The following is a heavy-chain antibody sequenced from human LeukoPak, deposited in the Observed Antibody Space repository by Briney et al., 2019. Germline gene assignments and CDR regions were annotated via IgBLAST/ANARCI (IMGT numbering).Heavy chain of an antibody. D-gene: IGHD3-10*01. V-gene: IGHV3-15*01. CDR1: GFTFSNTW. CDR2: IKSKTDGGTT. J-gene: IGHJ4*02. CDR3: IAALWSGELVDY. Sequence: GGSLRLSCAASGFTFSNTWMSWVRQAPGKGLEWVGRIKSKTDGGTTDYAAPVKGRFAISRDDSKTTLYLQMNSLNTEDTAVYYCIAALWSGELVDYWGQGTLVTVSS.